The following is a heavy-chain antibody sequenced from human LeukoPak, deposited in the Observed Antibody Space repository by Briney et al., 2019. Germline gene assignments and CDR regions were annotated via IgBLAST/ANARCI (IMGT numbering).Heavy chain of an antibody. Sequence: SETLSLTCTVSGGSISSYYWSWIRQPPGKGLEWIGYIYYSGSTNYNPSLKSRVTISVDTSKNQFSLKLSSVTAADTAVYYCAKGNTRSGWYYDSSGYYGSDYWGQGTLVTVSS. CDR2: IYYSGST. CDR1: GGSISSYY. CDR3: AKGNTRSGWYYDSSGYYGSDY. D-gene: IGHD3-22*01. J-gene: IGHJ4*02. V-gene: IGHV4-59*01.